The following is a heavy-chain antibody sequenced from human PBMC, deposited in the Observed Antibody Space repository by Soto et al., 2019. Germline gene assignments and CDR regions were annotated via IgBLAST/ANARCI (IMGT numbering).Heavy chain of an antibody. CDR1: GGAISDARFY. CDR2: IYYTVTT. V-gene: IGHV4-39*01. D-gene: IGHD1-26*01. J-gene: IGHJ5*02. CDR3: ARQKWEQPKWFDP. Sequence: QLQLQESGPGLLKPSETLSLTCILSGGAISDARFYCGCIRPSPVRGLEWIGSIYYTVTTFFNPSLQSGVTISVDTSENQFYLKLYSVTAADTALYFCARQKWEQPKWFDPWGQGTLVIVSP.